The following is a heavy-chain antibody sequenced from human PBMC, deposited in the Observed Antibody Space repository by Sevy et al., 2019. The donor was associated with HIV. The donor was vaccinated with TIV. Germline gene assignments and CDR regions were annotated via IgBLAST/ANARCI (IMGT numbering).Heavy chain of an antibody. CDR1: GLSVSDNY. V-gene: IGHV3-66*01. J-gene: IGHJ6*02. CDR2: IYSDCRT. CDR3: ARDRYYDASGYYYYYYGMDV. Sequence: GGSLRLSCAASGLSVSDNYMNWVRQAPGKGLELVSVIYSDCRTYYPDSVKGRFSISRDNSKNTLYLHMKSLRPEDTAVYYCARDRYYDASGYYYYYYGMDVWGQGTTVTVSS. D-gene: IGHD3-22*01.